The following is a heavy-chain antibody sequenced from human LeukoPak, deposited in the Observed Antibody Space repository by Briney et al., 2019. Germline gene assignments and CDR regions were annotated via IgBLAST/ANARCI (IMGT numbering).Heavy chain of an antibody. D-gene: IGHD3-16*02. CDR2: ISSSSSYI. Sequence: GASLRLSCAASGFTFSSYSMNWVRQAPGKGLELVSSISSSSSYIYYADSVKGRFTISRDNAKNSLYLQMNSLRAEDTAVYYCARGPDPLYAWGSYLIEYYFDYWGQGTRVTVSS. CDR3: ARGPDPLYAWGSYLIEYYFDY. V-gene: IGHV3-21*01. J-gene: IGHJ4*02. CDR1: GFTFSSYS.